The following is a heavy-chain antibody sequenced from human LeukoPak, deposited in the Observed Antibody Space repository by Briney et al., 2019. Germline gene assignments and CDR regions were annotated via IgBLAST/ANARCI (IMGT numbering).Heavy chain of an antibody. CDR2: INPKSGGT. V-gene: IGHV1-2*02. D-gene: IGHD3-16*02. CDR1: GYTFIGYY. J-gene: IGHJ6*03. Sequence: ASVKVSCKASGYTFIGYYIHWVRQAPGQGLEWMGWINPKSGGTNYAQKFQGRVTMTRDTSISTAYMELSRLRSDDTAVYYCARGYRLRLGESSLWTGNYYMDVWGKGTTVTVSS. CDR3: ARGYRLRLGESSLWTGNYYMDV.